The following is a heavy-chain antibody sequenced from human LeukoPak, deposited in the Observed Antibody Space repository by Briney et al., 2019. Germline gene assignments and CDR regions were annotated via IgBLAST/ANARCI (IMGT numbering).Heavy chain of an antibody. J-gene: IGHJ4*02. Sequence: GASVKVSCKASGYTFTSNDINWVRQATGQGLEWMGWMNPNSGNTGYAQKFQGRVTMTRNTSISTAYMELSSLRSEDTAVYYCARAPSGISDFDYWGQGTLVTVSS. CDR1: GYTFTSND. D-gene: IGHD1-14*01. V-gene: IGHV1-8*01. CDR3: ARAPSGISDFDY. CDR2: MNPNSGNT.